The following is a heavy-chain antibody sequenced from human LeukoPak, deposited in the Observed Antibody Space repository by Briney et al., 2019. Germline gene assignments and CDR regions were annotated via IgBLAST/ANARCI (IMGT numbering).Heavy chain of an antibody. J-gene: IGHJ3*02. V-gene: IGHV3-53*01. CDR1: GFTVSSNY. CDR2: IYSGGST. D-gene: IGHD2-2*01. CDR3: ARNRPYCSSTGCYPDAFDI. Sequence: GGSLRLSCAASGFTVSSNYMSWVRQAPGKGLEWVSVIYSGGSTYSADSVKGRFTISRDNSKNTLYLQMNSLRVEDTAVYYCARNRPYCSSTGCYPDAFDIWGQGTMVTVSS.